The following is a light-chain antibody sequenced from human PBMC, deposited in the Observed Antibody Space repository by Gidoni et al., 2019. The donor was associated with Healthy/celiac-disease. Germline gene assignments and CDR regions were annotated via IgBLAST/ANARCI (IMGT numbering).Light chain of an antibody. CDR3: CSYAGSSTWG. CDR2: EGS. J-gene: IGLJ2*01. Sequence: QSALTQPASVSGSPGQSITISCTGTSSDVGSYNLVSWYQQHPGKAPKLMIYEGSKRPSGVSNRFSGSKAGNTASLTISGLQDEDEADYYCCSYAGSSTWGFGGGTKLTVL. V-gene: IGLV2-23*01. CDR1: SSDVGSYNL.